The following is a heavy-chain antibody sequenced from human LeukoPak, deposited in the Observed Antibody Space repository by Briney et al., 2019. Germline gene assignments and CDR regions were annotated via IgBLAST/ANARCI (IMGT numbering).Heavy chain of an antibody. CDR1: GFTFSSYG. D-gene: IGHD2-21*02. V-gene: IGHV3-33*01. CDR2: IWYDGSNK. Sequence: GGSLRLSCAASGFTFSSYGMHWVRQAPGKGLEWVAIIWYDGSNKYYTDSVKGRFTISRDNSKNMLYLQMGSLRAEDTAVYYCARGGMTANNIDYWGQGTLVTVSS. J-gene: IGHJ4*02. CDR3: ARGGMTANNIDY.